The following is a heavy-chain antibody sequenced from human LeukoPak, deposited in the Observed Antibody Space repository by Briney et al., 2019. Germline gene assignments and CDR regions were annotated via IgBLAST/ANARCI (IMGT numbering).Heavy chain of an antibody. CDR3: ARVGLTWWDLPDY. V-gene: IGHV1-18*01. CDR2: SSANNGNT. CDR1: GYTFSGYG. Sequence: ASVKVSCKASGYTFSGYGFIWVRQAPGQGLGWMGWSSANNGNTNYAPNLQDRLTMTTDTSTSTAYMDVRSLRSDDTAVYYCARVGLTWWDLPDYWGQGTLVTVSS. J-gene: IGHJ4*02. D-gene: IGHD1-26*01.